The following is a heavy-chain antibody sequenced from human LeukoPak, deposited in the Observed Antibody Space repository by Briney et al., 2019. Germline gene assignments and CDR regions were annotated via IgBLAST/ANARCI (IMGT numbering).Heavy chain of an antibody. J-gene: IGHJ4*02. CDR1: GGSFSGYY. CDR2: INHSGST. CDR3: ARGGVNSNYYDSSGPHYFDY. Sequence: PSETLSLTCAVYGGSFSGYYWSWIRQPPGKGLEWIGEINHSGSTNYNPSLKSRVTISVDTSKNQFSLKLSSVTAADTAVYYCARGGVNSNYYDSSGPHYFDYWGQGTLVTVSS. V-gene: IGHV4-34*01. D-gene: IGHD3-22*01.